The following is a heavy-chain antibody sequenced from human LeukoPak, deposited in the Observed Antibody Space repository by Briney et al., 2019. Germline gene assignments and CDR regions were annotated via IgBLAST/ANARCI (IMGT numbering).Heavy chain of an antibody. J-gene: IGHJ4*02. CDR2: INHSGST. D-gene: IGHD6-19*01. Sequence: PSETLSLTCAVYGGSFSGYYWSWIRQPPGKGLEWIGEINHSGSTNYNPSLKSRVTISVDTSKNQFSLKLSSVTAADTAVYYCARGLDSSGNYWGQGTLVTVSS. CDR1: GGSFSGYY. CDR3: ARGLDSSGNY. V-gene: IGHV4-34*01.